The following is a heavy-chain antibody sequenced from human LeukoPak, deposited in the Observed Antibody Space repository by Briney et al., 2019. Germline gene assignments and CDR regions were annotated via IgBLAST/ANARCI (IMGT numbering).Heavy chain of an antibody. J-gene: IGHJ3*02. D-gene: IGHD3-22*01. V-gene: IGHV4-39*01. Sequence: SETLSLTCTVSGGSISSSSYYWGWIRQPPGKGLEWIVSIYYSGSTYYNPSLKSRVTISVDTSKNQFSLKLSSVTAADTAVYYCARRFYYDSSGYRDAFDIWGQGTMVTVSS. CDR1: GGSISSSSYY. CDR3: ARRFYYDSSGYRDAFDI. CDR2: IYYSGST.